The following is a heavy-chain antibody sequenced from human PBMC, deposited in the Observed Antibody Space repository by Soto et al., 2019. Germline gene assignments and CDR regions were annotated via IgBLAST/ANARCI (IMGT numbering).Heavy chain of an antibody. Sequence: SETLSLTCAVSGGSISSGGYYWTWIRQPPGTGLEWIGEINHSGSTNYNPSLKSRVTISVDTSKNQFSLKLTSVTAADTAVYYGAREKIPGLFDYWGKGTLVTVSS. J-gene: IGHJ4*02. V-gene: IGHV4-34*01. D-gene: IGHD2-21*01. CDR1: GGSISSGGYY. CDR2: INHSGST. CDR3: AREKIPGLFDY.